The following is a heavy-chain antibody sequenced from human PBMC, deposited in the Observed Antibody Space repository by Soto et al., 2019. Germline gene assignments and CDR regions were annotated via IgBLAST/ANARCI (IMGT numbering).Heavy chain of an antibody. J-gene: IGHJ4*02. CDR1: GYTFTDYD. CDR3: EVTTGY. D-gene: IGHD2-21*02. V-gene: IGHV1-8*01. Sequence: ASVKVSCKTSGYTFTDYDINWVRQATGQGPEWMGWVSPGNGNAGYAPQFQGRVTMTSDTSISTVYMELSSLTSEDTAVYFCEVTTGYWGQGTKVTVSS. CDR2: VSPGNGNA.